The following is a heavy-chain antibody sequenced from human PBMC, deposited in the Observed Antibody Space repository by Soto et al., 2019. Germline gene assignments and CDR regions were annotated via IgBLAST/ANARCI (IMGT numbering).Heavy chain of an antibody. D-gene: IGHD6-13*01. J-gene: IGHJ5*02. CDR1: GGSISSSSFH. Sequence: QLQLQESGPGLVKPSETLSLTCTVSGGSISSSSFHWGWIRQPPGKGLEWIGSIYYSGSTYYSPSVTSRVTXSXXXLXXQSATTLSSVTAAATAVYYCARRERAAGTDWWFDPWGQGTLVTVSS. CDR3: ARRERAAGTDWWFDP. V-gene: IGHV4-39*01. CDR2: IYYSGST.